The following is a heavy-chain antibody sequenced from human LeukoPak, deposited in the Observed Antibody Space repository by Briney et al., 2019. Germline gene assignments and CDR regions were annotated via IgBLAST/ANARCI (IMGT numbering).Heavy chain of an antibody. CDR3: ARGVSDQN. V-gene: IGHV4-34*01. Sequence: QXPXKGLEWIGEISHSGSTYYNPSLKSRVTISLDTSKNHFSLKLTSVTAADTAVYYCARGVSDQNWGQGTLVTVSS. CDR2: ISHSGST. J-gene: IGHJ4*02.